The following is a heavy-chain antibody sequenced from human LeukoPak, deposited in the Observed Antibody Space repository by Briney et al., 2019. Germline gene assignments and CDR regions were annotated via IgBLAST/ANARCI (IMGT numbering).Heavy chain of an antibody. V-gene: IGHV3-23*01. J-gene: IGHJ4*02. CDR2: ISGSGGST. CDR3: AKLAVTTNMVGNY. Sequence: ASGFTFSXXXXXWVRXAPGXXXXXXXXISGSGGSTYYADSVKGRFTISRDNSKNTLYLQMDSLRAEDTAVYYCAKLAVTTNMVGNYWGQGTLVTVSS. D-gene: IGHD4-11*01. CDR1: GFTFSXXX.